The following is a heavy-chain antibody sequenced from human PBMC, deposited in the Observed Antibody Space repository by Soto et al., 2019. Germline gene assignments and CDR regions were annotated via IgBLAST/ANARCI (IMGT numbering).Heavy chain of an antibody. V-gene: IGHV1-69*06. J-gene: IGHJ5*02. Sequence: SVKVSCKASGGTFSSYAISWVRQAPGQGLEWMGGIIPIFGTANYAQKFQGRVTITADKSTSTAYMELSSLRSEDTAVYYCASHWGFWSGNNWFDPWGQGTLVTVSS. CDR1: GGTFSSYA. CDR2: IIPIFGTA. CDR3: ASHWGFWSGNNWFDP. D-gene: IGHD3-3*01.